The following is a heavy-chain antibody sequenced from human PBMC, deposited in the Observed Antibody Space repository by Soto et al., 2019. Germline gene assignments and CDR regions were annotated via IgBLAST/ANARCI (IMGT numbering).Heavy chain of an antibody. CDR2: ISYDGSNK. D-gene: IGHD6-6*01. CDR1: GFTFSSYG. V-gene: IGHV3-30*18. Sequence: SLRLSCAASGFTFSSYGMHWVRQAPGKGLEWVAVISYDGSNKYYADSVKGRFTISRDNSKNTLYLQMNSLRAEDTAVYYCAKDPYSSSSTVDYWGQGTLVTVSS. CDR3: AKDPYSSSSTVDY. J-gene: IGHJ4*02.